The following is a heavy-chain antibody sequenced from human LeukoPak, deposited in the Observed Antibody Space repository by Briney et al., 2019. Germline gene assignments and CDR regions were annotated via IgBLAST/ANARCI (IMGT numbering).Heavy chain of an antibody. CDR2: INPNSGGT. V-gene: IGHV1-2*06. CDR1: GYTFTGYY. CDR3: ARGPPKTPPYYDFWSGYYSWQEYYYGMDV. D-gene: IGHD3-3*01. J-gene: IGHJ6*02. Sequence: ASVKVSCKASGYTFTGYYMHWVRQAPGQGLEWMGRINPNSGGTNYAQKFQGRVTMTRDTSISTAYMELRSLRSDDTAVYYCARGPPKTPPYYDFWSGYYSWQEYYYGMDVWGQGTTVTVSS.